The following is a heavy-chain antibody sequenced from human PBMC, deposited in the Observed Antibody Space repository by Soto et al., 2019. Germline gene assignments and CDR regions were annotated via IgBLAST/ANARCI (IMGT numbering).Heavy chain of an antibody. CDR3: ARDKDRQQLGGNYYYIMDV. V-gene: IGHV1-69*12. CDR2: IIPIFPTP. J-gene: IGHJ6*02. CDR1: GGTFRTNA. Sequence: QVQLVQSGAEVKKPGSSVKISCKASGGTFRTNAFSWVRQAPGQGLEWMGGIIPIFPTPDYAQKFQGRVTIIAVESTTTTYMELSSLRSEDTATYYCARDKDRQQLGGNYYYIMDVWGQGTTVTVSS. D-gene: IGHD3-3*02.